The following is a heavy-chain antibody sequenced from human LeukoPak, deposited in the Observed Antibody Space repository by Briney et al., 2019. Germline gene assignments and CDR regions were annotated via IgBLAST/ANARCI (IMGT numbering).Heavy chain of an antibody. V-gene: IGHV4-4*08. CDR2: IFSRGNT. D-gene: IGHD3-22*01. CDR1: GGSFSGYY. CDR3: ARVGDTSSYYYFLDF. J-gene: IGHJ4*02. Sequence: TSETLSLTCAVDGGSFSGYYWSWIRQPPGKGLEWIGYIFSRGNTNYNPSLQSRVTISVDTSKSQFALKLRSVTAADTAVYYCARVGDTSSYYYFLDFWGQGTLVTVSS.